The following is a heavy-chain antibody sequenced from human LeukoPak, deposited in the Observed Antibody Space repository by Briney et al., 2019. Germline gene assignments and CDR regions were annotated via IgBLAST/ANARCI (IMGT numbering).Heavy chain of an antibody. J-gene: IGHJ4*02. D-gene: IGHD3-3*01. CDR1: GGSISSYY. V-gene: IGHV4-59*01. Sequence: SETLPLTCTVSGGSISSYYWSWIRQPPGKGLEWIGYIYYSGSTNYNPSLKSRVTISVDTSKNQFSLKLSSVTAADTAVYYCARGTYYDFLSWGQGTLVTVSS. CDR3: ARGTYYDFLS. CDR2: IYYSGST.